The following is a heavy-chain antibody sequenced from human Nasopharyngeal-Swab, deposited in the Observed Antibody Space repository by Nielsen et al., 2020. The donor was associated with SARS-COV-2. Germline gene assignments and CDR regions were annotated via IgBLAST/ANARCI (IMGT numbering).Heavy chain of an antibody. CDR3: TTPAEAAAATGYYYGMDV. D-gene: IGHD6-13*01. J-gene: IGHJ6*02. CDR1: GFPFSNAW. Sequence: GGSLRLSFEAPGFPFSNAWLSWVRQAPGKGLEWVGRIKSKTDGGTTDYAAPVKGRFTISRDDSKNTLYLQMNSLKTEDTAVYYCTTPAEAAAATGYYYGMDVWGQGTTVTVSS. V-gene: IGHV3-15*01. CDR2: IKSKTDGGTT.